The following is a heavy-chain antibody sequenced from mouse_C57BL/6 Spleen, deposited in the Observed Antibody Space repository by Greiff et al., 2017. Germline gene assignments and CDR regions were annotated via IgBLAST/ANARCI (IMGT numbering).Heavy chain of an antibody. CDR2: IYPRSGNT. CDR3: ARAWDGTENDFDY. CDR1: GYTFTSYG. D-gene: IGHD3-3*01. V-gene: IGHV1-81*01. Sequence: QVHVKQSGAELARPGASVKLSCKASGYTFTSYGISWVKQRTGQGLEWIGEIYPRSGNTYYNEQFKGKATLTADKSSSTAYMVLRSLTSEDSAVYFCARAWDGTENDFDYWGQGTTLTVSS. J-gene: IGHJ2*01.